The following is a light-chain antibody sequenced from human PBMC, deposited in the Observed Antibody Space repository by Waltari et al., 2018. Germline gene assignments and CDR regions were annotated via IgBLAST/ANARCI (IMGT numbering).Light chain of an antibody. Sequence: DIQMPQSPSSLSASVGDRVTITCQASRDINNYLNCYQQKPGKAPKLLIYDASTLETGVPSRFSGSGSGTDFVFTISRLQPEDIATYYCQHYDGVPPWTFGQGTRVDFK. J-gene: IGKJ1*01. CDR3: QHYDGVPPWT. V-gene: IGKV1-33*01. CDR1: RDINNY. CDR2: DAS.